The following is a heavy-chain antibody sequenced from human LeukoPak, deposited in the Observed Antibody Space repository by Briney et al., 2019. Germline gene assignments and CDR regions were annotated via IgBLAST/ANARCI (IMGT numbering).Heavy chain of an antibody. V-gene: IGHV3-7*01. J-gene: IGHJ4*02. CDR2: MRQDGSDM. CDR3: ARDGDGYYY. D-gene: IGHD3-3*01. Sequence: PGGSLRLSCAVSGFTSNTAWLTWVRQAPGKGPEWVADMRQDGSDMYYLDSVRGRFIISRDNAKNSLYLQMNSLRTEDTAMYYCARDGDGYYYWGQGTLVTVSS. CDR1: GFTSNTAW.